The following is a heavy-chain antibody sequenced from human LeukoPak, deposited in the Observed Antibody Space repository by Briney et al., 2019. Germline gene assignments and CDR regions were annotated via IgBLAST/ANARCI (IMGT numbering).Heavy chain of an antibody. CDR1: GYTFTSYY. V-gene: IGHV1-46*01. D-gene: IGHD3-10*01. CDR3: NLYSGSSLFDY. Sequence: ASVKVSCKASGYTFTSYYMHWVRQAPGQGLEWMGIINPSGGSTSYAQKFQGRVTMTRDTSISTAYMELSRLRSDDTAVYYCNLYSGSSLFDYWGQGTLVTVSS. CDR2: INPSGGST. J-gene: IGHJ4*02.